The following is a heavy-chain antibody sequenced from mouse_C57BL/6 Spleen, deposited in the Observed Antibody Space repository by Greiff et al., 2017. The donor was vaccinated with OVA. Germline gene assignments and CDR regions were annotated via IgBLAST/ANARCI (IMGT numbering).Heavy chain of an antibody. CDR1: GYTFTDYY. CDR2: IGPGSGST. V-gene: IGHV1-77*01. Sequence: VQLQQSGAELVKPGASVKISCKASGYTFTDYYINWVQQRPGQGLEWIGKIGPGSGSTYYNEKFKGKATLTSDKSSSTAYMQLSSLTSEDAAVDFCARGRRGDYFDYWGQGTTLTVSS. CDR3: ARGRRGDYFDY. J-gene: IGHJ2*01.